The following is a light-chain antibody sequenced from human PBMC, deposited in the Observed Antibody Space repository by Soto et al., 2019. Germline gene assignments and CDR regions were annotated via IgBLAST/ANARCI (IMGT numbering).Light chain of an antibody. CDR2: ANS. J-gene: IGLJ1*01. Sequence: QSVLTQPPSVSGAPGQRVTISCTGSSSNIGAGYDVHWYQQLPGRAPKLLIDANSNRPSGVPDRFSGSRSGPSASLAITGLQAEDEADYSCQSYDNSLSGFYVFGTGTKVTVL. V-gene: IGLV1-40*01. CDR3: QSYDNSLSGFYV. CDR1: SSNIGAGYD.